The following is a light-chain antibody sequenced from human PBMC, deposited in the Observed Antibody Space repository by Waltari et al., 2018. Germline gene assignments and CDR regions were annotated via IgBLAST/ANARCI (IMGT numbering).Light chain of an antibody. V-gene: IGKV1-6*01. CDR3: LQDYIYPWT. Sequence: AIQMTQSPSSLSASVGDRFTITSRASQGIRNDLGWYQQKPGKAPKLLLSAASTLQRVFPSRFSGSGSGTEFTLTISSLQPEDFATYYCLQDYIYPWTFGQGTKVEIQ. CDR1: QGIRND. J-gene: IGKJ1*01. CDR2: AAS.